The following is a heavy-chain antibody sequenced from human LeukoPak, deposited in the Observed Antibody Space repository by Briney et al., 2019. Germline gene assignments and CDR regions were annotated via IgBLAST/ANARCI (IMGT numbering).Heavy chain of an antibody. CDR3: TKVVRIVATPEYYYDY. CDR2: IYSGGTK. V-gene: IGHV3-66*01. Sequence: GGSLRLSCAASGVTVSDNYMSWVRQAPGKGLEWVSVIYSGGTKYYADFVKGRFTISRDKSKNTLYLQMNSLRADDTAVYYCTKVVRIVATPEYYYDYWGQGTLLTVSS. J-gene: IGHJ4*02. CDR1: GVTVSDNY. D-gene: IGHD5-12*01.